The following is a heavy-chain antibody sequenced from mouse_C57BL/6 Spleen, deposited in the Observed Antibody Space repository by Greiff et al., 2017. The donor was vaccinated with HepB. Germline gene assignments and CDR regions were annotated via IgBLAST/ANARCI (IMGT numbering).Heavy chain of an antibody. D-gene: IGHD1-1*01. CDR3: ARSKDIYYYGSSSYWYFDV. CDR1: GYTFTSYW. CDR2: IDPSDSYT. J-gene: IGHJ1*03. V-gene: IGHV1-69*01. Sequence: QVPLQQPGAELVMPGASVKLSCTASGYTFTSYWMHWVKQRPGQGLEWIGEIDPSDSYTNYNQKFKGKSTLTVDKSSSTAYMQLSSLTSEDSAVYYCARSKDIYYYGSSSYWYFDVWGTGTTVTVSS.